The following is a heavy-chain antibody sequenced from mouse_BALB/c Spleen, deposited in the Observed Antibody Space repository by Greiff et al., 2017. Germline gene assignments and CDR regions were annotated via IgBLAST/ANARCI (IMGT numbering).Heavy chain of an antibody. D-gene: IGHD2-1*01. V-gene: IGHV2-2*02. CDR2: IWSGGST. CDR1: GFSLTSYG. Sequence: QVQLKQSGPGLVQPSQSLSITCTVSGFSLTSYGVHWVRQSPGKGLEWLGVIWSGGSTDYNAAFISRLSISKDNSKSQVFFKMNSLQANDTAIYYCARGYGNYQYYYAMDYWGQGTSVTVSS. CDR3: ARGYGNYQYYYAMDY. J-gene: IGHJ4*01.